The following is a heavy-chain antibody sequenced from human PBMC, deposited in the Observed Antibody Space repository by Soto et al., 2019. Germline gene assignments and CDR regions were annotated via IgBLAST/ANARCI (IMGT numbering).Heavy chain of an antibody. CDR2: ISAYNGNT. V-gene: IGHV1-18*01. J-gene: IGHJ4*02. CDR3: ARSTRRAADIAAAGTFDY. Sequence: ASVKVSCKASGYTFTSYGISWVRQAPGQGLEWMGWISAYNGNTNYAQKLQGRVTMTTDTSTSTAYMELRSLGSDDTAVYYCARSTRRAADIAAAGTFDYWGQGTLVTVSS. CDR1: GYTFTSYG. D-gene: IGHD6-13*01.